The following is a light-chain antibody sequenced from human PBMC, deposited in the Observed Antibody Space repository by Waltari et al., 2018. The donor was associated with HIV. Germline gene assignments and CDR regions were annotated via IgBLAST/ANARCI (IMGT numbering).Light chain of an antibody. CDR1: SSNIGAGYD. J-gene: IGLJ1*01. V-gene: IGLV1-40*01. CDR2: DNT. CDR3: QSYDSSLSGYV. Sequence: QSVLTQPPSVSGAPGQRVTISCTGSSSNIGAGYDVHWYQQLPGTAPKLLIYDNTNRPSGVPDRISGSKSGASASLAITGLQAEDEADYYCQSYDSSLSGYVFGTWTKVTVL.